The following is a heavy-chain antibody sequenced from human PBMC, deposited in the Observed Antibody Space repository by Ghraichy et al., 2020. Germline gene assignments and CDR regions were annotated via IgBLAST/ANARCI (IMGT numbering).Heavy chain of an antibody. V-gene: IGHV3-23*01. CDR1: GFTFSSYA. J-gene: IGHJ5*02. CDR2: ISGSGGST. Sequence: GGSLRLSCAASGFTFSSYAMSWVRQAPGKGLEWVSAISGSGGSTYYADSVKGRFTISRDNSKNTLYLQMNSLRAEDTAVYYCAKDGGRETASNWFDPWGQGTLVTVSS. D-gene: IGHD3-16*01. CDR3: AKDGGRETASNWFDP.